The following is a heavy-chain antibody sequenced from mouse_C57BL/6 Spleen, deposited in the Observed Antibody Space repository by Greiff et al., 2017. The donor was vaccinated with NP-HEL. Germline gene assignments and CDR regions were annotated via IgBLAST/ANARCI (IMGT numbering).Heavy chain of an antibody. CDR1: GFSLTSYG. Sequence: VMLVESGPGLVAPSQSLSITCTVSGFSLTSYGVDWVRQSPGKGLEWLGVIWGVGSTNYNSALKSRLSISKDNSKSQVFLKMNSLQTDDTAMYYCARGYDGYYYAMDYWGQGTSVTVSS. J-gene: IGHJ4*01. CDR3: ARGYDGYYYAMDY. CDR2: IWGVGST. D-gene: IGHD2-2*01. V-gene: IGHV2-6*01.